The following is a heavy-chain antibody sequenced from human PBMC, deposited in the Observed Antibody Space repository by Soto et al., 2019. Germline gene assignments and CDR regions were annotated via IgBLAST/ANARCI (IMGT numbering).Heavy chain of an antibody. D-gene: IGHD3-9*01. CDR3: AILALYDILTGPIDY. V-gene: IGHV5-10-1*01. CDR2: IDPSDSYT. J-gene: IGHJ4*02. CDR1: GYSFTSYW. Sequence: AGESLKVSCKGSGYSFTSYWISWVRQMPGKGLEWMGRIDPSDSYTNYSPSFQGHVTISADKSISTAYLQWSSLKASDTAMYYCAILALYDILTGPIDYWGQGPLVTVFS.